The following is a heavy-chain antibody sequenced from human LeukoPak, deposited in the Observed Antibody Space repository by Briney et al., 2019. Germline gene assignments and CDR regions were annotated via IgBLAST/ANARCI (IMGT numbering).Heavy chain of an antibody. CDR2: IYYSGST. Sequence: SQTLSLTCTVSGGSISSGGYYWSWIRQHPGKGLEWIRHIYYSGSTYYNPSLKSRVTISVDTSKNQFSLRLSSVTAADTAVYYCARTNAFDIWGQGTMVTVSS. V-gene: IGHV4-31*03. CDR3: ARTNAFDI. CDR1: GGSISSGGYY. J-gene: IGHJ3*02.